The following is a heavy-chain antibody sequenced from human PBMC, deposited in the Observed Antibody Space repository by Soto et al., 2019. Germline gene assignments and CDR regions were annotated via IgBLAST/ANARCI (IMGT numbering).Heavy chain of an antibody. J-gene: IGHJ6*02. D-gene: IGHD5-12*01. CDR1: GYSFTSYW. CDR3: ARLAMATRRGYYGMDV. CDR2: IDPSDSYT. Sequence: EVQLVQSGAEVKKPGESLRISCKGSGYSFTSYWISWVRQMPGKGLEWMGRIDPSDSYTNYSPSFQGHVTISADKSIITAYLQWSSLQASATALYYCARLAMATRRGYYGMDVWGQGTTVTVSS. V-gene: IGHV5-10-1*01.